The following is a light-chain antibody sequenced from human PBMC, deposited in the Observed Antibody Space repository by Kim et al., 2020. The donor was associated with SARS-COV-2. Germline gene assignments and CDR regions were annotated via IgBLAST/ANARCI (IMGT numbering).Light chain of an antibody. CDR2: GAS. J-gene: IGKJ1*01. Sequence: LSPGETVTLSCRALQSVRNNLAWYQQKPGQAPRLLVYGASSRATGIPDKFSGSGSGTDFTLTISGLESEDFAFYYCQQYADSPPTFGQGTKVDIK. V-gene: IGKV3-20*01. CDR3: QQYADSPPT. CDR1: QSVRNN.